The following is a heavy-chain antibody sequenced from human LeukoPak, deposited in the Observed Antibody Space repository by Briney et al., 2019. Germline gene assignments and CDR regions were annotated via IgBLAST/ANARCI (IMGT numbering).Heavy chain of an antibody. V-gene: IGHV4-31*03. CDR3: ARLSTVVTLPFDY. J-gene: IGHJ4*02. CDR1: GGSISSGAYY. D-gene: IGHD4-23*01. CDR2: IYYSGST. Sequence: TLSLTCTVSGGSISSGAYYWSWIRQHPGTGLEWIGYIYYSGSTYYNPSLKSRVTISVDTSKNQFSLKLNSVTAADTAVYYCARLSTVVTLPFDYWGQGTLVTVSS.